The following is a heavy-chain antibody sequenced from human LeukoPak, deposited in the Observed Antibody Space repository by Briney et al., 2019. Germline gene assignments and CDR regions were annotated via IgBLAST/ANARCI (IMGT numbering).Heavy chain of an antibody. V-gene: IGHV4-61*08. CDR1: GGSISSGGYY. CDR3: ARRIAAADSFDY. CDR2: ISYSGST. Sequence: PSETLSLTCTVSGGSISSGGYYWSWIRQPPGKGLEWIAYISYSGSTNYNPSLKSRVTISVDTSKNQFSLKLTSVTAADTAVYYCARRIAAADSFDYWGQGTLVTVSS. D-gene: IGHD6-13*01. J-gene: IGHJ4*02.